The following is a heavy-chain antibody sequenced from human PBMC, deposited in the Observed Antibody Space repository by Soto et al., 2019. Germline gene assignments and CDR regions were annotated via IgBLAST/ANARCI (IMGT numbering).Heavy chain of an antibody. Sequence: GGSLRLSCAASGFTFDDYTMHWVRQAPGKGLEWVSLISWDGGGTYYADSVKGRFTISRDNSKNSLYLQMNSLRTEDTALYYCAKDISGYSFGSYFDYWGQGTLVTVSS. CDR1: GFTFDDYT. D-gene: IGHD5-18*01. CDR2: ISWDGGGT. V-gene: IGHV3-43*01. CDR3: AKDISGYSFGSYFDY. J-gene: IGHJ4*02.